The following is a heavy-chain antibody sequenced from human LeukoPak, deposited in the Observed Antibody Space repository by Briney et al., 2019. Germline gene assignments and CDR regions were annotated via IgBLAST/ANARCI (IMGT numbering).Heavy chain of an antibody. V-gene: IGHV3-21*04. J-gene: IGHJ6*03. CDR2: ISSSSSYI. D-gene: IGHD3-10*01. CDR1: GFTFSSYS. CDR3: ARGATVQGVIMHYYYYMDV. Sequence: PGGSLRLSCAASGFTFSSYSMNWVRQAPGKGLEWVSSISSSSSYIYYADSVKGRFTISRDNSKNTVFLQMNSLRAEDTAVYYCARGATVQGVIMHYYYYMDVWGKGTTVTVSS.